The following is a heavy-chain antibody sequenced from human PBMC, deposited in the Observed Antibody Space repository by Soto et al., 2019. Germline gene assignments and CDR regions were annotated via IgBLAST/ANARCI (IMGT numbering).Heavy chain of an antibody. J-gene: IGHJ4*02. V-gene: IGHV4-30-2*01. CDR3: AREGNLGRWLQPLDF. CDR2: IYDSGST. Sequence: PSETLSLTCAVSGGSISSGGYSWSWIRQPPGKGLEWIGYIYDSGSTYYNPSLKSRVTISLDTSKNQFSLKLISVTAADTAKYFCAREGNLGRWLQPLDFWGQGTLVTVSS. D-gene: IGHD5-12*01. CDR1: GGSISSGGYS.